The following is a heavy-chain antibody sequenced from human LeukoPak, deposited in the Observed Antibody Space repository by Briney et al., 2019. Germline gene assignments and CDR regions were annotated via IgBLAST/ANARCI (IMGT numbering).Heavy chain of an antibody. CDR1: GFTFTSSA. Sequence: ASVKVSCNASGFTFTSSAVQWVRQARGQRHEWIGWIVVGSGNTNYAQKFQERVTITRDMSTSTAYMELSSLRSEDTAVYYCAASPDYYDSSGYSYYFDYWGQGTLVTVSS. D-gene: IGHD3-22*01. V-gene: IGHV1-58*01. J-gene: IGHJ4*02. CDR2: IVVGSGNT. CDR3: AASPDYYDSSGYSYYFDY.